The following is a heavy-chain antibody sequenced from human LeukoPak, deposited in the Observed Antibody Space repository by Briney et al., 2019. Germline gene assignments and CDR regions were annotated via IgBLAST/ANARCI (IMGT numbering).Heavy chain of an antibody. V-gene: IGHV3-74*01. CDR3: AFYGSGSPS. Sequence: GESLKISCAASGFTFSSYYMHWVRPAPGKGPVWVSRINSDGGSTTYADSVKGRFTISRDNAKNTLYLQMNSLRAEDTAVYYCAFYGSGSPSWGQGTLVTVSS. CDR2: INSDGGST. J-gene: IGHJ4*01. D-gene: IGHD3-10*01. CDR1: GFTFSSYY.